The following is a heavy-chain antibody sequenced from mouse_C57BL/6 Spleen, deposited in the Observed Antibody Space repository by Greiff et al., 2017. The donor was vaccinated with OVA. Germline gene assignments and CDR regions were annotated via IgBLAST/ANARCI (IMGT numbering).Heavy chain of an antibody. CDR3: ARRAFGSSWFAY. D-gene: IGHD1-1*01. CDR1: GYTFTDYY. V-gene: IGHV1-26*01. CDR2: INPNNGGT. J-gene: IGHJ3*01. Sequence: VQLQQSGPELVKPGASVKISCKASGYTFTDYYMNWVKQSHGKSLEWIGDINPNNGGTSYNQKFKGKATLTVDKSSSTAYMELRSLTSEDSAVYYCARRAFGSSWFAYWGQGTLVTVSA.